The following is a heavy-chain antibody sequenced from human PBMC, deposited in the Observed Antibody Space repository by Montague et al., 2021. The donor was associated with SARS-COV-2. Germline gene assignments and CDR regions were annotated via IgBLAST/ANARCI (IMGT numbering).Heavy chain of an antibody. CDR3: EIIPVGSKYYFDF. J-gene: IGHJ4*02. CDR1: GDSVSSNIAT. Sequence: CAISGDSVSSNIATWNWIRQSPSRGLEWLGRTYYRSKWYNDYAESVKSRITIDPGTSKHQFSLYLNSVTPEDTAAYYCEIIPVGSKYYFDFWGQGTLVTVSS. CDR2: TYYRSKWYN. V-gene: IGHV6-1*01. D-gene: IGHD2-2*01.